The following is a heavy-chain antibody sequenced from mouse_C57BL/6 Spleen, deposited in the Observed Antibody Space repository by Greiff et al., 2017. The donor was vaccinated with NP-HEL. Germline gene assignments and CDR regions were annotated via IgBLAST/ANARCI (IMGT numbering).Heavy chain of an antibody. CDR3: ARRAMITTWYFDY. J-gene: IGHJ2*01. CDR1: GFSLSTSGMG. D-gene: IGHD2-4*01. V-gene: IGHV8-12*01. CDR2: IYWDDDK. Sequence: QVTLKESGPGILQSSQTLSLTCSFSGFSLSTSGMGVSWIRQPSGKGLEWLAHIYWDDDKRYNPSLKSRLTISKDTSRNQVFLKITSVDTADTATYYCARRAMITTWYFDYWGQGTTLTVSS.